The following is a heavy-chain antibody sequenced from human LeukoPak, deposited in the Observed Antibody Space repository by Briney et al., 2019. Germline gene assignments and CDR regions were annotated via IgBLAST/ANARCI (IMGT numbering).Heavy chain of an antibody. CDR1: GFTFSSYS. J-gene: IGHJ4*02. V-gene: IGHV3-21*01. Sequence: GGSLRLSCAASGFTFSSYSMNWVRQAPGKGLEWVSSISSSSSYIYYADSVKGRFTISRDNAKNSLYLQMNSPRAEDTAVYYCARELQYHGGFDYWGQGTLVTVSS. D-gene: IGHD4-11*01. CDR2: ISSSSSYI. CDR3: ARELQYHGGFDY.